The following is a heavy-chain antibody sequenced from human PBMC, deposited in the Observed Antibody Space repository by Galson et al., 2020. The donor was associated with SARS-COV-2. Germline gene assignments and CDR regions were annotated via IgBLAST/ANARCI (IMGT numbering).Heavy chain of an antibody. CDR1: GFTFSNAW. Sequence: GESRKISCAASGFTFSNAWMSWVRQAPGKGLEWVGRVKSKTDGGTTDYAAPVKGRFIISRDDSKNTLYLQMDSLKTEDTAVYYCTWTTVTLQWDFWGQGTQVTVSS. CDR2: VKSKTDGGTT. J-gene: IGHJ4*02. D-gene: IGHD4-17*01. CDR3: TWTTVTLQWDF. V-gene: IGHV3-15*01.